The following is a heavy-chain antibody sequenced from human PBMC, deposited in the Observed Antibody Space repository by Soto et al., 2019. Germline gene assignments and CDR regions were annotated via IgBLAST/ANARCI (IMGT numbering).Heavy chain of an antibody. CDR2: IYYSGIT. Sequence: ERLCRTGPVSGGSVNSGSYYGSWIRQPPGKGLEWIGYIYYSGITNYNPSLKSRVTISVDTSKNQFSLKLTSVTAADTAVYYCARTYCGGDCPFDYWGQGTLVTVYS. V-gene: IGHV4-61*01. D-gene: IGHD2-21*02. CDR1: GGSVNSGSYY. J-gene: IGHJ4*02. CDR3: ARTYCGGDCPFDY.